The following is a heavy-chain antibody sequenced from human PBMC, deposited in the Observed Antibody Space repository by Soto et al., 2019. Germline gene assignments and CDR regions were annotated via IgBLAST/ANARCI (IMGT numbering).Heavy chain of an antibody. Sequence: XETLCLTGPVAGVSIRTPDWWSWVRQTPEKGLEWIGEIYHSGTPNYNPSLKSRVSMSVDKSNNQFSLKLSSVTAADTAVYYCARSRYSGSYFFDYCGQDFLVTVSS. J-gene: IGHJ4*02. CDR2: IYHSGTP. D-gene: IGHD1-26*01. CDR1: GVSIRTPDW. CDR3: ARSRYSGSYFFDY. V-gene: IGHV4-4*02.